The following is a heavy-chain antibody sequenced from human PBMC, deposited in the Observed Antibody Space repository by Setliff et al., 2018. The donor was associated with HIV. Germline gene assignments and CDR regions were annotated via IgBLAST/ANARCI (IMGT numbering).Heavy chain of an antibody. CDR2: INNSGRI. J-gene: IGHJ4*02. V-gene: IGHV4-31*03. D-gene: IGHD3-3*01. CDR1: GGSISRGAYY. Sequence: SETLSLTCTVSGGSISRGAYYWSWIRQHPGKGLEWTAYINNSGRIYYNPSLKSRVTISVDTSKNQFSLKLSFVTAADTAVYYCARVPFTTGFDSWGQGTLVTVSS. CDR3: ARVPFTTGFDS.